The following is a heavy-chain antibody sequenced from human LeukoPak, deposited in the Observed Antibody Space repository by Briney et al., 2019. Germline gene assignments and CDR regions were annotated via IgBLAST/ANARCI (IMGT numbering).Heavy chain of an antibody. CDR2: ISYDGSNK. D-gene: IGHD1-26*01. V-gene: IGHV3-30-3*01. Sequence: PGGSLRLSCGASGFTFSNYWMSWVRQAPGKGLEWVAVISYDGSNKYYADSVKGRFTISRDNSKNTLYLQMNSLRAEDTAVYYCARDRVGATDYFDYWGQGTLVTVSS. CDR1: GFTFSNYW. J-gene: IGHJ4*02. CDR3: ARDRVGATDYFDY.